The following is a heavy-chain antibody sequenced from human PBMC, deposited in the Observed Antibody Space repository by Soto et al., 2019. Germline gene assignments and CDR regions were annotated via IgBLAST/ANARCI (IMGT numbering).Heavy chain of an antibody. J-gene: IGHJ5*02. CDR1: GGSFSGYY. CDR3: AREEFVLRSFEGFDP. V-gene: IGHV4-34*01. Sequence: SETLSLTCAVYGGSFSGYYWSWIRQPPGKGLEWIGEINHSGSTNYNPSLKSRVTISVDTSKNQFSLKLSSVTAADTAVYYCAREEFVLRSFEGFDPWGQGTLVTVSS. D-gene: IGHD3-9*01. CDR2: INHSGST.